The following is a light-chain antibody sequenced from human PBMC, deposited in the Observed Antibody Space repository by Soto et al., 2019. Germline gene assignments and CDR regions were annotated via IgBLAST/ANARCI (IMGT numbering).Light chain of an antibody. CDR2: DAS. J-gene: IGKJ2*01. CDR1: QSVSSY. V-gene: IGKV3-11*01. Sequence: EIVLTQSPATLSLSPGERATLSCRASQSVSSYLAWYQQKPGQAPRLLILDASSRASGIPDRFSGSGSGTDFTLTISSLEPEDFAVYYCQQRSNWPLYTFGQGTKLEIK. CDR3: QQRSNWPLYT.